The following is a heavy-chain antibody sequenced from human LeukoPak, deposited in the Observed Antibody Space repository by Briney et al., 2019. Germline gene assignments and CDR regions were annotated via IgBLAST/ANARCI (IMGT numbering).Heavy chain of an antibody. D-gene: IGHD4-23*01. V-gene: IGHV4-39*07. Sequence: SETLSLTCTVSGGSISSSTYYWAWIRQSPGKGLEWIGSITYSGSTYYNPSLKSRVTISVDTSKNQFSLKLSSVTAADTAVYYCARDLLNEGNHLDYWGQGTLVTVSS. CDR3: ARDLLNEGNHLDY. CDR1: GGSISSSTYY. CDR2: ITYSGST. J-gene: IGHJ4*02.